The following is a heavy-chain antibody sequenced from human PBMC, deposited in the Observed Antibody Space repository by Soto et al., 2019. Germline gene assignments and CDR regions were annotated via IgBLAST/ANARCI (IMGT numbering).Heavy chain of an antibody. CDR3: AREDLISMRDYYFTY. CDR2: INPSGGST. CDR1: GYTFTNYY. Sequence: RASVKVSCKASGYTFTNYYIHWVQQAPGQGLEWMGIINPSGGSTSYAQRFRGRVTMTRDTSTSTVYMDLSGLRSEDTAVYYCAREDLISMRDYYFTYWGQGSMVTVSS. J-gene: IGHJ4*02. V-gene: IGHV1-46*01. D-gene: IGHD3-22*01.